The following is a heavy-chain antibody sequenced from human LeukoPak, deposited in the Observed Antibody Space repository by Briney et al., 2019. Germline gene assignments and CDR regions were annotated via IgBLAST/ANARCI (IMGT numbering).Heavy chain of an antibody. CDR3: ARSYSNSWYFDS. D-gene: IGHD6-13*01. Sequence: SETLSLTCTVSGGSISFYSWSWIRQPAGRGQEWIGRIHTSGSTNYNPSLKSRVTMSVDTSQSQFSLKMSSVTAADTAVYYCARSYSNSWYFDSWGQGTLVTVSS. J-gene: IGHJ4*02. CDR2: IHTSGST. CDR1: GGSISFYS. V-gene: IGHV4-4*07.